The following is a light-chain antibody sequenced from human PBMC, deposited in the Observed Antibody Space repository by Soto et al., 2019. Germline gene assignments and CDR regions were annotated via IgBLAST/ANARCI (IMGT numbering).Light chain of an antibody. CDR2: GAS. CDR1: QSVTSN. J-gene: IGKJ1*01. Sequence: EMVRTQSPATLSVSPGGRATVSCRSSQSVTSNLAWYQQQPGQAPRLLIAGASTRATSIPARFSGSGSVTVFTLTISRLEPEEFAVYFGQQCGSSGTFGQGTKVDIK. V-gene: IGKV3-15*01. CDR3: QQCGSSGT.